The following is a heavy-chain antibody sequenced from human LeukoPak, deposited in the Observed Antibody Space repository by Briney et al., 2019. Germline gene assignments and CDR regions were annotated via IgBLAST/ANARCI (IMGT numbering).Heavy chain of an antibody. J-gene: IGHJ3*02. CDR3: ASLGYCSGGSCYRSKNAFDI. D-gene: IGHD2-15*01. V-gene: IGHV4-59*01. CDR1: GGSISSYY. Sequence: SETLSLTCTVSGGSISSYYWSWIRQPPGKGLEWIGYIYYSGSTNYNPSLKSRVTISVDTSKNQFSLKLSSVTAADTAVYYCASLGYCSGGSCYRSKNAFDIWGQGTMVTVSS. CDR2: IYYSGST.